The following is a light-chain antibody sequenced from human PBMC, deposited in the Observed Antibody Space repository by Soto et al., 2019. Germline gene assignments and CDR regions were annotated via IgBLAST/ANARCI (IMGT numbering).Light chain of an antibody. Sequence: QSALTQPASVSGSPGQSITISCTGTSSDVGSYNLVSWYQQHPGKAPKLMIYEGGKRPSGVSNRFSGSKSGNTASLTISGLKAEDEADYYCCSYAGSSTLVFGGGTKLTVL. CDR2: EGG. CDR3: CSYAGSSTLV. V-gene: IGLV2-23*01. CDR1: SSDVGSYNL. J-gene: IGLJ2*01.